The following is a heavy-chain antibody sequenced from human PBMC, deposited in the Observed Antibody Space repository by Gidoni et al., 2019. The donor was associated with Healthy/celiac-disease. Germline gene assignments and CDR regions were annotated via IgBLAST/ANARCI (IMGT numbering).Heavy chain of an antibody. J-gene: IGHJ4*02. V-gene: IGHV3-9*01. CDR1: GFTFDDYA. D-gene: IGHD2-2*01. Sequence: QLVESGGGLVQPGRSLRLSCAASGFTFDDYAMHWVRQAPGKGLEWVSGISWNSGSIGYADSVKGRFTISRDNAKNPLYLQMNSLRAEDTALYYCAKDGGVVPAAIVYWGQGTLVTVSS. CDR3: AKDGGVVPAAIVY. CDR2: ISWNSGSI.